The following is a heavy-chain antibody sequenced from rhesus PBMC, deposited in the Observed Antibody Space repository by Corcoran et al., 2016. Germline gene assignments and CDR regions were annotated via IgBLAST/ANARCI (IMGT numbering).Heavy chain of an antibody. Sequence: QVQLQESGPGLVKPSETLSLTCAVSGGSISSSNWWSWIRQHPGKGLGWIGGIYSNRESTNYNPSHKRRVTISKDTSKNQFSLKLSSVTAADTAVYYCARDPGRGVRRFDVWGPGVLVTVSS. J-gene: IGHJ5-1*01. CDR3: ARDPGRGVRRFDV. CDR2: IYSNREST. D-gene: IGHD1-38*01. V-gene: IGHV4S12*01. CDR1: GGSISSSNW.